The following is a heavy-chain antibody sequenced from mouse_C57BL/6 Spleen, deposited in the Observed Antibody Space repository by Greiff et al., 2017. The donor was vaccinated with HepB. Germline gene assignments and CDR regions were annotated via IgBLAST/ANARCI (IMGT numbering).Heavy chain of an antibody. CDR2: SRNKANDYTT. CDR1: GFTFSDFY. V-gene: IGHV7-1*01. Sequence: EVQLVESGGGLVQSGRSLRLSCATSGFTFSDFYMEWVRQAPGKGLEWIAASRNKANDYTTEYSASVKGRFIVSRDTSQSILYLQMNALRAEDTAIYYCARDAWHYYGLDYWGQGTTLTVSS. D-gene: IGHD1-1*01. CDR3: ARDAWHYYGLDY. J-gene: IGHJ2*01.